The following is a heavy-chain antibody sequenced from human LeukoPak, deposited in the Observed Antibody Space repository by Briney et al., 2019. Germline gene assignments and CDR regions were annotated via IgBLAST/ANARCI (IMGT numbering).Heavy chain of an antibody. CDR2: IIPIRGIA. V-gene: IGHV1-69*04. CDR3: ARATVHYYDSSGYYGPDDY. Sequence: ASVTVSCKASGGTFSSYAIRWVRQAPGQGLEWMGRIIPIRGIANYAQKFQGRVTITANKCTSTDYMELSSLRSEDTAVYYCARATVHYYDSSGYYGPDDYWGQGTLVTVSS. J-gene: IGHJ4*02. CDR1: GGTFSSYA. D-gene: IGHD3-22*01.